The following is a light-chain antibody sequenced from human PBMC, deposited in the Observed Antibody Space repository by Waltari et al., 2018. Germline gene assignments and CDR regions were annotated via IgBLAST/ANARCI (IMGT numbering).Light chain of an antibody. V-gene: IGLV1-47*01. CDR3: AAWDDSVNGVL. CDR2: RNS. CDR1: SPNLEITS. J-gene: IGLJ2*01. Sequence: QSVLTLPPSASGTPGQSVPISCARISPNLEITSVYCFQPLPGSAPKLLISRNSQRPSGASDRFSGSKSGASASLTISGLRSEDEGYYYCAAWDDSVNGVLFGGGTKLTVL.